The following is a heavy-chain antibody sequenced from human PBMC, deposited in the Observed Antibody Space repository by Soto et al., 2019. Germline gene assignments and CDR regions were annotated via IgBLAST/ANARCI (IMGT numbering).Heavy chain of an antibody. J-gene: IGHJ5*02. Sequence: SSETLSLTCTVSGGSIGGYYWSWIRQAPGKGLEWIGQIYYTGSTNYNPSLKSRVTISVDTSKKHFYLKLSSVTAGDTATYYCAITKTTLYNWFDPWGQGTQVTVSS. CDR1: GGSIGGYY. V-gene: IGHV4-59*08. CDR3: AITKTTLYNWFDP. CDR2: IYYTGST. D-gene: IGHD1-1*01.